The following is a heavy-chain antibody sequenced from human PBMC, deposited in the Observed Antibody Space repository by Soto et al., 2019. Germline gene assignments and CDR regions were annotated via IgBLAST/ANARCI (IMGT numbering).Heavy chain of an antibody. D-gene: IGHD3-22*01. Sequence: GGSLRLSCAASGFTFSSYAMSWVRQAPGKGLEWVSAISGSGGSTYYADSVKGRFTISRDNSKNTLYLQMNSLGAEDTAVYYCANLFGGYYDSSGYFGYWGQGTLVTVSS. J-gene: IGHJ4*02. V-gene: IGHV3-23*01. CDR1: GFTFSSYA. CDR2: ISGSGGST. CDR3: ANLFGGYYDSSGYFGY.